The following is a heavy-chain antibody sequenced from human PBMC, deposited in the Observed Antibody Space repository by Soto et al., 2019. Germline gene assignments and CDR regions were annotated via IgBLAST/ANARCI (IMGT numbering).Heavy chain of an antibody. Sequence: VHLLESGGGLVQPGGSLRLSCAASGFTFSSYGMHWVRQAPGKGLEWVAVISYDGSNKYYADSVKGRFTISRDNSKNTLYLQMNSLRAEDTAVYYCAKGPKTNYDFWSGYYSNVYYYGMGVWGQGTTVTVSS. CDR3: AKGPKTNYDFWSGYYSNVYYYGMGV. CDR1: GFTFSSYG. CDR2: ISYDGSNK. D-gene: IGHD3-3*01. V-gene: IGHV3-30*18. J-gene: IGHJ6*02.